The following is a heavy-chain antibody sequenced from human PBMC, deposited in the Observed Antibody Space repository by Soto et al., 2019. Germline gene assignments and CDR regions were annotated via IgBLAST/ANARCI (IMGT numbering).Heavy chain of an antibody. CDR2: IIPIFGTA. J-gene: IGHJ6*02. V-gene: IGHV1-69*13. CDR3: ATLQNDFWSGYPYPYYYYGMDV. CDR1: GGTFSSYA. Sequence: ASVKVSCKASGGTFSSYAISWVRQAPGQGLEWMGGIIPIFGTANYAQKFQGRVTITADESTSTAYMELSSLRSEDTAVYYCATLQNDFWSGYPYPYYYYGMDVWGQGTTVTVSS. D-gene: IGHD3-3*01.